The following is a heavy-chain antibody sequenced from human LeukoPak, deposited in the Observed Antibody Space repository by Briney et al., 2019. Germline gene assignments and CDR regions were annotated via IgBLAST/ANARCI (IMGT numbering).Heavy chain of an antibody. D-gene: IGHD5-18*01. CDR3: ATYRQVLLPFES. V-gene: IGHV3-23*01. Sequence: PGGSLRLSCAASGFTFSTYAMIWVRQPPGKGLEGVSSIFPSGGEIHYADSVRGRFTIARDISKGILDLKMNRLGDEDRDIYYCATYRQVLLPFESWGQGTLVTVSS. CDR1: GFTFSTYA. CDR2: IFPSGGEI. J-gene: IGHJ4*02.